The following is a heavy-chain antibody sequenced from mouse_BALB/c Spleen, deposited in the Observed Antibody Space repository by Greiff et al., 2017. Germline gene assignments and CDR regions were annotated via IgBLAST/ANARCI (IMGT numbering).Heavy chain of an antibody. CDR2: INPSNGRT. J-gene: IGHJ2*01. CDR1: GYTFTSYW. V-gene: IGHV1S81*02. CDR3: ARGGYGKSYFDY. D-gene: IGHD2-10*02. Sequence: QVQLKQPGAELVKPGASVKLSCKASGYTFTSYWMHWVKQRPGQGLEWIGEINPSNGRTNYNEKFKSKATLTVDKSSSTAYMQLSSLTSEDSAVYYCARGGYGKSYFDYWGQGTTLTVSS.